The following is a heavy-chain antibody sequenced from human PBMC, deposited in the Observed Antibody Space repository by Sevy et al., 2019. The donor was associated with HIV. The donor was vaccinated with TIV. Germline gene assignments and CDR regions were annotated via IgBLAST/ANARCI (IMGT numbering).Heavy chain of an antibody. D-gene: IGHD3-10*01. CDR3: TGGAPYPMDV. Sequence: GGSLRLSCAASGFAFSGSTVHWVRQASGKGLEWLGRIRSKAYNFATTYAASLKGRFTISRDDSKNTAYLQLNGLKTEDTAVYYCTGGAPYPMDVWGQGTTVTVSS. V-gene: IGHV3-73*01. CDR2: IRSKAYNFAT. CDR1: GFAFSGST. J-gene: IGHJ6*02.